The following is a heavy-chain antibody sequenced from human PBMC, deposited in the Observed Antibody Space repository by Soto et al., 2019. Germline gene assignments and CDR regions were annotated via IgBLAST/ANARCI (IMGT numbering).Heavy chain of an antibody. Sequence: GGSLRLSCAASGFTFSSDWMHWVRQAPGKGLVWVSRINTDGSGTSYADSVKGRFTISRDNAKNTLYLQMNSLRAEDTAMYYCTRDRTGPQHYFDYWGQGNMVTVSS. CDR1: GFTFSSDW. J-gene: IGHJ4*02. V-gene: IGHV3-74*01. CDR2: INTDGSGT. D-gene: IGHD3-10*01. CDR3: TRDRTGPQHYFDY.